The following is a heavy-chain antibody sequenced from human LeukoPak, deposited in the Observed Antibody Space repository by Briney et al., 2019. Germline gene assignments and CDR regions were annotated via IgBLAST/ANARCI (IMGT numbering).Heavy chain of an antibody. J-gene: IGHJ4*02. CDR2: IYPGDSDT. D-gene: IGHD1-26*01. V-gene: IGHV5-51*01. CDR1: GYNFSSYW. CDR3: ARLSYYIDY. Sequence: GESLEISCKGSGYNFSSYWIVWGRQMPGKGLEWMGIIYPGDSDTRYSPSFQGQVTISADKSISTAYLQWSSLKASDTAIYYCARLSYYIDYWGQGTLVTVS.